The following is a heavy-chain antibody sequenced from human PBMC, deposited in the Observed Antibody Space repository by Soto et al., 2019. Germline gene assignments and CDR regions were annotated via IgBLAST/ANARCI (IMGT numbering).Heavy chain of an antibody. V-gene: IGHV3-72*01. CDR1: GFSFSDHF. Sequence: EVQLVESGGGLVQPGGSLRLSCAASGFSFSDHFMDWVRQAPGKGLEWVGRIRNEAKSYTTEYAASVKGRFIISRDNSQSSLYLQMKRLKNEDTAVYYCARERVLVQGAWSGYDMAVGGKGTRVTVSS. J-gene: IGHJ6*04. CDR3: ARERVLVQGAWSGYDMAV. CDR2: IRNEAKSYTT. D-gene: IGHD3-10*01.